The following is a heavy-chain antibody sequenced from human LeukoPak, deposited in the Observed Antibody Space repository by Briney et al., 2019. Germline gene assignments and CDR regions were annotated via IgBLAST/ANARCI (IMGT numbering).Heavy chain of an antibody. CDR3: ARAAYDSGSYIVNHDY. J-gene: IGHJ4*02. CDR1: GFTFSSYA. CDR2: ISYDGSNK. D-gene: IGHD3-22*01. V-gene: IGHV3-30-3*01. Sequence: AGGSLRLSCAASGFTFSSYAMHWVRQAPGKGLEWVAVISYDGSNKYYADSVKGRFTISRDNSKNTLYLQMSSLRAEDTAVYYCARAAYDSGSYIVNHDYWGQGTLVTVSS.